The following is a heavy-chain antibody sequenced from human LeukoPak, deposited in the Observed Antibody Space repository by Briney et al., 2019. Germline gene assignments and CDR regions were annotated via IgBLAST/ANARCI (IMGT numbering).Heavy chain of an antibody. CDR2: IKHDESEK. CDR3: TRRLDD. Sequence: GSLRLSCAASGFSFNSDWMDWVRQAPGKGLEWVANIKHDESEKNYLDSVKGRFTISRDNAQNSLYLQMNGLRVEDSAVYYCTRRLDDWGQGTLVTVSS. J-gene: IGHJ4*02. CDR1: GFSFNSDW. V-gene: IGHV3-7*01. D-gene: IGHD3-16*01.